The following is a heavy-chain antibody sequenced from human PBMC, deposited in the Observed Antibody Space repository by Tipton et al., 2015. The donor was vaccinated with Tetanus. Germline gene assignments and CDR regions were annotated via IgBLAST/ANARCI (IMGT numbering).Heavy chain of an antibody. CDR3: ARGSDYYDSSGYYLY. CDR1: GGSISSGGYS. Sequence: LRLSCAVSGGSISSGGYSWSWIRQPPGKGLEWIGYIYHSGSTYYNPSLKSRVTISVDRSKNQFSLKLSSVTAADTAVYYCARGSDYYDSSGYYLYWGQGTLVTVSS. CDR2: IYHSGST. V-gene: IGHV4-30-2*01. D-gene: IGHD3-22*01. J-gene: IGHJ4*02.